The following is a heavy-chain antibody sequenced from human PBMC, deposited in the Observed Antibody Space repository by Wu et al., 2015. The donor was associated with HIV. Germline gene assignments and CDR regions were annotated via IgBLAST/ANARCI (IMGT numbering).Heavy chain of an antibody. Sequence: VQLVQSGAEVKRPGASMKVSCTTSGYIFTNYYTHWVRQAPGQRLEWMGWINPQKGGTNYAQKFHGRVTMTTDTSANTAYMELSSLTSDDTAIYFCVRDAGPVDFDYWGQGTLVTVSS. CDR2: INPQKGGT. CDR1: GYIFTNYY. J-gene: IGHJ4*02. CDR3: VRDAGPVDFDY. V-gene: IGHV1-2*02.